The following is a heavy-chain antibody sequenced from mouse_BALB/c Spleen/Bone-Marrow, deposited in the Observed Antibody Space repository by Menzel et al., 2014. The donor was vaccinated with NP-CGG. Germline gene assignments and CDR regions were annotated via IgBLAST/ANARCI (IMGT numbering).Heavy chain of an antibody. V-gene: IGHV1-26*01. CDR2: INPYNGGT. Sequence: EVQLVESGPELVKPGASMKISCKASGYSFTDYTMTWVKQSHGKNLEWIGLINPYNGGTGYNQKFKGKATLTVDKSSSTAYMDLLSLTSEDSAVYYCATYYGSGWYFDVWAQGPRSPSPQ. D-gene: IGHD1-1*01. CDR3: ATYYGSGWYFDV. J-gene: IGHJ1*01. CDR1: GYSFTDYT.